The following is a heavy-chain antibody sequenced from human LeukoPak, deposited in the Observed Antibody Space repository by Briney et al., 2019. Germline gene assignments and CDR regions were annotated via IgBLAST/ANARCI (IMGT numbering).Heavy chain of an antibody. CDR1: GFTFSSYG. CDR3: APLGYDLDY. J-gene: IGHJ4*02. CDR2: ISYDGSNK. Sequence: PGGSLRLSCAASGFTFSSYGMHWVRQAPGKGLEWVAVISYDGSNKYYADSVKGRFTISRDNSKNTLYLQMNSLRAGDTAVYYCAPLGYDLDYWGQGTLVTVSS. D-gene: IGHD5-12*01. V-gene: IGHV3-30*03.